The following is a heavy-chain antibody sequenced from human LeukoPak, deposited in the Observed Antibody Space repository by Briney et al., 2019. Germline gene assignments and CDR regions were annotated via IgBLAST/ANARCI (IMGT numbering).Heavy chain of an antibody. D-gene: IGHD5-18*01. J-gene: IGHJ4*02. CDR1: GGSISSGSYY. CDR3: PSYNVDTGFVDY. CDR2: IYTSGST. Sequence: SQTLSLTCTVSGGSISSGSYYWSWIRQPAGQGLDWIGRIYTSGSTNYNPSLKSRVTISVDTSKNQFSLKLSSVTAADTAVYACPSYNVDTGFVDYCRQGTLVIVSS. V-gene: IGHV4-61*02.